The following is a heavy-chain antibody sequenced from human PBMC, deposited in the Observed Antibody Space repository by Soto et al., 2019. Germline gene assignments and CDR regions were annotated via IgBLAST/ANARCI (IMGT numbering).Heavy chain of an antibody. CDR2: IDPTDSYT. CDR1: GYHFTTYW. D-gene: IGHD2-2*01. J-gene: IGHJ4*02. CDR3: AKDGGPAYCNGPGCSAEHFDY. Sequence: GESLKISWQGAGYHFTTYWISWISQMPGKGLECMGRIDPTDSYTDYSPSFEGHVTMSVDRSINTAYLEWSSLRHEDTAVYYWAKDGGPAYCNGPGCSAEHFDYWGQGAQVTVS. V-gene: IGHV5-10-1*01.